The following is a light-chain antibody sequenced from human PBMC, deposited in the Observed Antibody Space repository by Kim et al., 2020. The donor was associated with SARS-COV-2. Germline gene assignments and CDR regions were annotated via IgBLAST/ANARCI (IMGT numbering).Light chain of an antibody. V-gene: IGKV1D-12*01. CDR2: SAS. J-gene: IGKJ2*01. CDR1: QGVGSW. Sequence: DTQMTQSPSSVSASVGDRVTIICRASQGVGSWLSWYQQKPGKAPQLLIYSASRLQSGVPLRFSGSGSGTDFILTISSLQPEDFATYYCQQTNTFPYTFGQGTKLEI. CDR3: QQTNTFPYT.